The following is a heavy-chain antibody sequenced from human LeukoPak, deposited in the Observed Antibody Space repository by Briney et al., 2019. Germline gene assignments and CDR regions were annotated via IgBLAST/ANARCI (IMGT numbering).Heavy chain of an antibody. V-gene: IGHV1-8*01. Sequence: ASVKVSCKASGYTFTSYDFNWVRQATGQGLEWMGWMNPNSGNTGYAQKFQGRVTMTRNTSISTAYMELSSLRSEDTAVYYCARGLFYQQPTQFDYWGQGTLVTVSS. J-gene: IGHJ4*02. CDR2: MNPNSGNT. CDR3: ARGLFYQQPTQFDY. CDR1: GYTFTSYD. D-gene: IGHD6-13*01.